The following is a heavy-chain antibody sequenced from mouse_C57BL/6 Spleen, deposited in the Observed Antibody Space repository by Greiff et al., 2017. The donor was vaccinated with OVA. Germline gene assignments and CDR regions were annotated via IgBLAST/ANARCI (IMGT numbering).Heavy chain of an antibody. CDR1: GFNIKDDY. J-gene: IGHJ4*01. CDR3: TTYTDYAMDY. V-gene: IGHV14-4*01. D-gene: IGHD1-1*01. Sequence: VQLKESGAELVRPGASVKLSCTASGFNIKDDYMHWVKQRPEQGLEWIGWIDPENGDTEYASKFQGKATITADTSSNTAYLQLSSLTSDDTAVYYCTTYTDYAMDYWGQGTSVTVSS. CDR2: IDPENGDT.